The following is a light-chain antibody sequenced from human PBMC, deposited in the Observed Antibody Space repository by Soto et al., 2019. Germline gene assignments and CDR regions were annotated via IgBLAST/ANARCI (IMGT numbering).Light chain of an antibody. CDR1: RSISDW. CDR3: LQYSSHSWT. Sequence: SSLSPSVGDSVTITCRASRSISDWLAWYQQKPGKAPELLIFDASNLKSGVSSRFSGSGSGTEFTLTISRLQPDDVATYYCLQYSSHSWTFGQGTKVDIK. J-gene: IGKJ1*01. V-gene: IGKV1-5*01. CDR2: DAS.